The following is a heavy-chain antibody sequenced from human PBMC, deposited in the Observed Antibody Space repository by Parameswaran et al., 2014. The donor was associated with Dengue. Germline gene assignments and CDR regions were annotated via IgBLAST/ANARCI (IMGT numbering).Heavy chain of an antibody. CDR2: INAYNGNT. J-gene: IGHJ4*02. Sequence: WVRQAPGQGLDGMGWINAYNGNTRNAEKFQGRVTMTTDTSTSTAYMELRSLRSDDTAMYYCARSYFYGSGDYWGQGTLVTVSS. V-gene: IGHV1-18*01. D-gene: IGHD3-10*01. CDR3: ARSYFYGSGDY.